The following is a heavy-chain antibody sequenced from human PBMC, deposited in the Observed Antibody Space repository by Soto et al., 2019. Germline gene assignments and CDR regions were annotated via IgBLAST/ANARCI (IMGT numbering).Heavy chain of an antibody. D-gene: IGHD3-16*01. CDR2: IYNSGST. CDR3: ARHAVELRFGYYYGLDV. CDR1: GGYVSSRSNY. V-gene: IGHV4-61*01. J-gene: IGHJ6*02. Sequence: SETLSLTCTVSGGYVSSRSNYWSWIRQPPGKGLEWIGYIYNSGSTNYNPSLKSRVTISVDTSKRQFSLKLSSVTAADTAVYYCARHAVELRFGYYYGLDVWGQGTTVT.